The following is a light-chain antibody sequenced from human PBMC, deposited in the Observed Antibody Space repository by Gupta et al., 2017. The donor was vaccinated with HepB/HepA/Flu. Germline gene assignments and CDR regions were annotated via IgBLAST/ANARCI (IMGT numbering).Light chain of an antibody. J-gene: IGKJ2*04. V-gene: IGKV1-39*01. CDR1: QSISSY. CDR3: QESVNVPRS. Sequence: DIQMTQSPSSLSASVGDRVTITCRASQSISSYLNWYQQKPGKAPKLLIYGTSTLQKRVPSRFSGSGSGTDFTLTISSLQPEDFATYYCQESVNVPRSFGQGTKLEI. CDR2: GTS.